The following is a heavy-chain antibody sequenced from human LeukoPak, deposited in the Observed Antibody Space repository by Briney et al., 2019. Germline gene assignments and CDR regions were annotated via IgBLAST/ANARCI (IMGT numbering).Heavy chain of an antibody. D-gene: IGHD6-19*01. CDR1: GYTFSSYA. CDR2: ISSDGRIT. J-gene: IGHJ4*02. CDR3: ARVSGWYWFDX. V-gene: IGHV3-64*01. Sequence: PGGSLRLSCSGSGYTFSSYAMHWVRQAPGKGLEYVSAISSDGRITYYANSVKGRFTISRDNSKNTLYLQMGSLRVEDMAVYYCARVSGWYWFDXWGQGXLVTV.